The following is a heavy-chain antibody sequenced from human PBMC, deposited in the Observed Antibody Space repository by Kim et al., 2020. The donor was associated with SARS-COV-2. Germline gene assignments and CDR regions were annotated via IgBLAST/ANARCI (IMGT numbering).Heavy chain of an antibody. Sequence: ASVKVSCKASGYTFTSYYMHWVRQAPGQGLEWMGIINPSGGSTSYAQKFQGRVTMTRDTSTSTVYMELSSLRSEDTAVYYCARERVEDYYDSSGYPSLLGYWGQGTLVTVSS. CDR2: INPSGGST. CDR3: ARERVEDYYDSSGYPSLLGY. D-gene: IGHD3-22*01. J-gene: IGHJ4*02. CDR1: GYTFTSYY. V-gene: IGHV1-46*01.